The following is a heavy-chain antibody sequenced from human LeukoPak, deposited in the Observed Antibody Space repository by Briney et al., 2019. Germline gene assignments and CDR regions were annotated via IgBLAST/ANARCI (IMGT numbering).Heavy chain of an antibody. CDR2: IDDSGGST. CDR1: GVTFRISA. Sequence: GGSLRLSCAASGVTFRISAMNWVRQAPGKGLEWVSTIDDSGGSTHYADSVKGRFTISRDNSKNTLYLQMNSLRAEDTAVYYCARGAGPDAFDIWGQGTMVTVSS. V-gene: IGHV3-23*01. J-gene: IGHJ3*02. CDR3: ARGAGPDAFDI.